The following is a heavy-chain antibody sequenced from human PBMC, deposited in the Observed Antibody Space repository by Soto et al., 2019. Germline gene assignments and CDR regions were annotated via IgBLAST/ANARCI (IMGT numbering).Heavy chain of an antibody. V-gene: IGHV3-21*01. D-gene: IGHD3-22*01. CDR2: ISSSSSYI. CDR1: GFTFSSYS. CDR3: AVTYYYDSSGPPPFDY. J-gene: IGHJ4*02. Sequence: GGSLRLSCAASGFTFSSYSMNWVRQAPGKGLEWVSSISSSSSYIYYADSVKGRFTISRDNAKNSLYLQMNSLRAEDTAVYYCAVTYYYDSSGPPPFDYWGQGTLVTVSS.